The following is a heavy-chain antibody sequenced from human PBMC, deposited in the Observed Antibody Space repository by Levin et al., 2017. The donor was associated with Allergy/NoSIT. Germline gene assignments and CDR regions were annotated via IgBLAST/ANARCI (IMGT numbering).Heavy chain of an antibody. CDR1: GGSFSGYY. V-gene: IGHV4-34*01. CDR3: ARWGFAYSSSWYEEGWHFQH. Sequence: PSETLSLTCAVYGGSFSGYYWSWIRQPPGKGLEWIGEINHSGSTNYNPSLKSRVTISVDTSKNQFSLKLSSVTAADTAVYYCARWGFAYSSSWYEEGWHFQHWGQGTLVTVSS. J-gene: IGHJ1*01. D-gene: IGHD6-13*01. CDR2: INHSGST.